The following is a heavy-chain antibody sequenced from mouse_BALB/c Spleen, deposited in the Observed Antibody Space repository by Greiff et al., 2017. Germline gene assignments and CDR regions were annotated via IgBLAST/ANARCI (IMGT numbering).Heavy chain of an antibody. J-gene: IGHJ1*01. CDR1: GFSFTSYG. CDR3: DRVTTGVAGHFEV. CDR2: ICAGGST. D-gene: IGHD1-1*01. V-gene: IGHV2-9*02. Sequence: QVQLKESGPGLVAPSQSLSITCTASGFSFTSYGVHWVRQPPGKGLEWLGVICAGGSTNYNSALMSRLSISKDNSKSQVFLKMNSLQTDDTAMYYWDRVTTGVAGHFEVWGAGTTFTVSS.